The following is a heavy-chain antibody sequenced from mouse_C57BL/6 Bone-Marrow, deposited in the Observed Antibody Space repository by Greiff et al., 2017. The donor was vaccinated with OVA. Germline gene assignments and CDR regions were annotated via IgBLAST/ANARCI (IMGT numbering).Heavy chain of an antibody. Sequence: EVQLHQSGAELVRPGASVKLSCTASGFTIKDDYMNWVKQRPEQGLEWIGWIDPENGDTEYDSKFQGKATITADTSSNTAYLQRSSLTSEDTSVYYSTTRSNYGYAMDYWGQGTSVTVSS. CDR1: GFTIKDDY. CDR2: IDPENGDT. CDR3: TTRSNYGYAMDY. D-gene: IGHD2-5*01. V-gene: IGHV14-4*01. J-gene: IGHJ4*01.